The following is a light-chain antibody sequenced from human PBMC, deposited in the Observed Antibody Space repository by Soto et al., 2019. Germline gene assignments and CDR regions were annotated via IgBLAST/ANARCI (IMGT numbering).Light chain of an antibody. CDR1: SSDVGGFNY. J-gene: IGLJ1*01. Sequence: QSALTQPASVSGSPGQSITISCTGTSSDVGGFNYVSWYQQHPGKAPKLMIYDVTNRPSGVSYRFSGSKSGNTASLTISGLQAEDEADYYCNSYTSSSTYVFCTGTKLTVL. CDR3: NSYTSSSTYV. CDR2: DVT. V-gene: IGLV2-14*03.